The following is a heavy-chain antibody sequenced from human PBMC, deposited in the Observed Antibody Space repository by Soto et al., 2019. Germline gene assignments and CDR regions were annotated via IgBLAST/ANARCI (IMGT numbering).Heavy chain of an antibody. V-gene: IGHV3-30-3*01. CDR3: ARGPWQHDY. J-gene: IGHJ4*02. D-gene: IGHD6-13*01. CDR2: ISYDGSNK. CDR1: GFTFSSYA. Sequence: QVQLVESGGGVVQPGRSLRLSCAASGFTFSSYAMHWVRQAPGKGLEWVAVISYDGSNKYYADSVKGRFTISRDNSKNTLYLQMNSLRAEDTAVYYRARGPWQHDYWGQGTLVTVSS.